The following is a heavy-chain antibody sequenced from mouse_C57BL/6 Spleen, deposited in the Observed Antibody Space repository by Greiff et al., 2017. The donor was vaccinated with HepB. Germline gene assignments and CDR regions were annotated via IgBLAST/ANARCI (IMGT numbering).Heavy chain of an antibody. V-gene: IGHV1-18*01. CDR1: GYTFTDYN. D-gene: IGHD1-1*01. CDR2: INPNNGGT. CDR3: AREVTTVVARYFDV. J-gene: IGHJ1*03. Sequence: VQLKQSGPELVKPGASVKIPCKASGYTFTDYNMDWVKQSHGKSLEWIGDINPNNGGTIYNQKFKGKATLTVDKSSSTAYMELRSLTSEDTAVYYCAREVTTVVARYFDVWGTGTTVTVSS.